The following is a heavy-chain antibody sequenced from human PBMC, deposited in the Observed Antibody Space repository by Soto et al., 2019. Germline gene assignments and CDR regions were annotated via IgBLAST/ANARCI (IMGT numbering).Heavy chain of an antibody. CDR3: AKDLRRGSGKVDYFDY. V-gene: IGHV3-23*01. J-gene: IGHJ4*02. D-gene: IGHD3-10*01. Sequence: GGSLRLSCAASGFTFSSYAMSWVRQAPGKGLEWVSAISGSGGSTYYADSVKGRFTISRDNSKNTLYLQMNSLRAEDTAVYYCAKDLRRGSGKVDYFDYWGQGTLVTVSS. CDR2: ISGSGGST. CDR1: GFTFSSYA.